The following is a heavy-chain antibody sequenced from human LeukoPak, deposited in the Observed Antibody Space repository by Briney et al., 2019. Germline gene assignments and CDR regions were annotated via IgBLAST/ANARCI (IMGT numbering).Heavy chain of an antibody. D-gene: IGHD3-3*01. V-gene: IGHV1-2*06. J-gene: IGHJ4*02. CDR2: INPKSGGT. CDR3: ASTFWSCYYN. CDR1: GYTFTGYY. Sequence: GASVKVSCKASGYTFTGYYMHWVRQARGQGGEGMGRINPKSGGTKYAQKFQGRVTMTRDTSISTAYMELSRLRSDDTAVYYCASTFWSCYYNWGQGTLVTVSS.